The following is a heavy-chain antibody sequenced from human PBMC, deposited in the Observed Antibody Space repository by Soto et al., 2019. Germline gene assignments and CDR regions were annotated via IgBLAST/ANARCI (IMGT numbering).Heavy chain of an antibody. CDR1: AYTFTSYC. CDR3: TRSIITTAGTDAFDL. CDR2: INPSRGGT. V-gene: IGHV1-46*03. J-gene: IGHJ3*01. D-gene: IGHD6-13*01. Sequence: GASVKVSCKASAYTFTSYCVHWVRQAPGQGPEWMGMINPSRGGTDYAQKFQGRVTMTRDTSTTTVYMELSSLRSEDTAIYYCTRSIITTAGTDAFDLWGQGTLVTVSS.